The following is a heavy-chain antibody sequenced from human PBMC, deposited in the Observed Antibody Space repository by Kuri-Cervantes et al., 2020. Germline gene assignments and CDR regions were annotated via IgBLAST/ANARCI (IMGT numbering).Heavy chain of an antibody. CDR2: INPNSGGT. D-gene: IGHD3-16*01. CDR3: ARGMITFGGVIDY. CDR1: GYTFTGYY. J-gene: IGHJ4*02. V-gene: IGHV1-2*02. Sequence: ASVKVSCKASGYTFTGYYMHWVRQAPGQGLEWMGWINPNSGGTSYAQKFQGRVTMTRDTSISTAYMELSRLRSDDTAVYYCARGMITFGGVIDYWGQGTLVTVSS.